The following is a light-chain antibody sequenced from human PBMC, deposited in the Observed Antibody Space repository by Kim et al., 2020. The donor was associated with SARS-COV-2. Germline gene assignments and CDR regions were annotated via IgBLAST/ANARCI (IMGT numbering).Light chain of an antibody. CDR3: QQYYSTPWT. Sequence: PTINCKSSQSVLYSSNHKNYLAWYQQKPGQPPKLLIYWASTRESGVPDRFSGSGSGTDFTLTISSLQAEDVAVYYCQQYYSTPWTFGQGTKVDLK. V-gene: IGKV4-1*01. CDR1: QSVLYSSNHKNY. CDR2: WAS. J-gene: IGKJ1*01.